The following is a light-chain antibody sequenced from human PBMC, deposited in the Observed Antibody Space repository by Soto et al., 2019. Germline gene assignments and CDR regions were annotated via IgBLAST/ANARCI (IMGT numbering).Light chain of an antibody. V-gene: IGLV2-14*01. CDR3: SSYTSSSTLLL. Sequence: QSVLTQPASVSGSPGQSITISCTGTSSDIGGYNYVSWYQQHPGKAPKLIIYEVSNRPSGISSRFSGSKSGNTASLTISGLQAEDEADYYCSSYTSSSTLLLFGGGTKLTVL. J-gene: IGLJ2*01. CDR2: EVS. CDR1: SSDIGGYNY.